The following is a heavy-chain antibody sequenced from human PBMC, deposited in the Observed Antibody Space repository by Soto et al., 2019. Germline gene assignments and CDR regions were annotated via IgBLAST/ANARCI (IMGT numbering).Heavy chain of an antibody. CDR2: TYYSGST. CDR1: GDSIRSYY. J-gene: IGHJ6*02. V-gene: IGHV4-59*01. CDR3: ARAYGGFDNGLDV. Sequence: SETLSLTCTVSGDSIRSYYWTWIRQPPGKGLELIGYTYYSGSTRYNPSLKSRVTISVDMSKNQFSLKLSSVIAADTAVYYCARAYGGFDNGLDVWGQGTAVTVSS. D-gene: IGHD5-12*01.